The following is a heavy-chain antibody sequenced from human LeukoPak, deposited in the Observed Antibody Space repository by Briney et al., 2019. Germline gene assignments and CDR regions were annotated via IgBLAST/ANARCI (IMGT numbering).Heavy chain of an antibody. CDR1: GFTFSSYG. J-gene: IGHJ4*02. D-gene: IGHD5-18*01. Sequence: GGSLRLSCAASGFTFSSYGMHWVRQAPGKGLEWEEVISYDGSNKYYADSVKGRFNISRDNSKNTLYLQMNSLRAEDTAVYYCAKDLQLWAPFDYWGQGTLVTVSS. CDR3: AKDLQLWAPFDY. V-gene: IGHV3-30*18. CDR2: ISYDGSNK.